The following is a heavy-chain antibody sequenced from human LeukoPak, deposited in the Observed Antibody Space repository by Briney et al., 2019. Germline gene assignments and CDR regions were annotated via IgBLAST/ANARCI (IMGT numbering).Heavy chain of an antibody. V-gene: IGHV3-21*04. D-gene: IGHD2-8*01. J-gene: IGHJ4*02. Sequence: PGGSLRLSCAASGSTFSSYSMNWVRRAPGKGLEWVSTISSSSSYIYYADSVKGRFTISRDNAKNSLYLQMNSLRAEDTAVYYCARRGGVTFFDYWGQGTLVTVSS. CDR1: GSTFSSYS. CDR2: ISSSSSYI. CDR3: ARRGGVTFFDY.